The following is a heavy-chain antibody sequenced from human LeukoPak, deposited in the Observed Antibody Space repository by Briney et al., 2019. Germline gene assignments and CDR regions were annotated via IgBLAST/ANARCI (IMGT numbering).Heavy chain of an antibody. CDR1: GGSFSGYY. V-gene: IGHV4-34*01. J-gene: IGHJ4*02. Sequence: PSETLSLTCAVYGGSFSGYYWSWIRQPPGKGLEWIGEINHSGSTNYNPSLKSRVTISVDTSKNQFSLKLSSVTAADTAVYYCARFPTYYYDSSGYAFDYWGQGTLVTVSS. D-gene: IGHD3-22*01. CDR2: INHSGST. CDR3: ARFPTYYYDSSGYAFDY.